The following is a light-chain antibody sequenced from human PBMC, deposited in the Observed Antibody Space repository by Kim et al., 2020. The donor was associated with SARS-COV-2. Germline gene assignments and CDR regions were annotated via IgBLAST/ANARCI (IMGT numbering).Light chain of an antibody. Sequence: EIVLTQSPATLSWSPGESATLSCRASQSVDNYLAWYQQKPGQAPRLLIFDASNRATGIPARISGSGSGRDVILPISSLEPEDIAVYYCQQRKNWPSITFGRGTRLEIK. CDR2: DAS. V-gene: IGKV3-11*02. CDR1: QSVDNY. CDR3: QQRKNWPSIT. J-gene: IGKJ5*01.